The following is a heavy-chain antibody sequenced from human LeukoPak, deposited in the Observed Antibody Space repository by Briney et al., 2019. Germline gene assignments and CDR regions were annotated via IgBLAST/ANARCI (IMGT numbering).Heavy chain of an antibody. Sequence: ASVKVSCKASGYTCTGYYMHWVRQAPGRGLEWMGRINPNSGGTNYAQKFQGRVTMTRDTSISTAYMELSRLRSDDTAVYYCARVWYSYGYFDYWGQGTLVTVSS. D-gene: IGHD5-18*01. V-gene: IGHV1-2*06. J-gene: IGHJ4*02. CDR3: ARVWYSYGYFDY. CDR1: GYTCTGYY. CDR2: INPNSGGT.